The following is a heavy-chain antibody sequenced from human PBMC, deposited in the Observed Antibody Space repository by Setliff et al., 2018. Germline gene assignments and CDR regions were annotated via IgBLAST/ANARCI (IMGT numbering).Heavy chain of an antibody. CDR1: GFTFSNYA. V-gene: IGHV3-49*04. CDR2: IRSKAYGGTT. D-gene: IGHD3-9*01. Sequence: GGSLRLSCAASGFTFSNYAMNWVRQAPGKGLEWVGFIRSKAYGGTTEYAASVKGRFTISRDDSESIAYLQMNSLKTEDTAVYYCTRDGAYDILTGYYVPQDYWGQGTLVTVSS. CDR3: TRDGAYDILTGYYVPQDY. J-gene: IGHJ4*02.